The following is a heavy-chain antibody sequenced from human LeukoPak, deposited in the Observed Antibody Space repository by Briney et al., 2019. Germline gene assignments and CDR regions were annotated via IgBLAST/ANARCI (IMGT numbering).Heavy chain of an antibody. Sequence: PGGSLRLSCAASGFTFSSYSMNWVRQAPGKGLEWVSSISSSSSYIYYADSVKGRFTISRDNAKNSLYLQMNSLRAEDTAVYYCARTDCGGDCWREDDAFDIWGQGTMVTVSS. CDR2: ISSSSSYI. J-gene: IGHJ3*02. CDR1: GFTFSSYS. CDR3: ARTDCGGDCWREDDAFDI. D-gene: IGHD2-21*02. V-gene: IGHV3-21*01.